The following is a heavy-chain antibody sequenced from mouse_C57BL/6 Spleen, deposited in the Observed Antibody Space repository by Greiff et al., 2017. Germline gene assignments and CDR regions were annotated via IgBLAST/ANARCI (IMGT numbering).Heavy chain of an antibody. CDR3: ARHEDLGGNFYYAMDY. CDR2: FYPGSGSI. Sequence: QVQLQQSGAELVKPGASVKLSCKASGYTFTEYTIHWVKQRSGQGLEWIGWFYPGSGSIKYNEKFKDKATLTADKSSSTVYMELSRLTSEDSAVYFWARHEDLGGNFYYAMDYWGQGTSVTVAS. V-gene: IGHV1-62-2*01. CDR1: GYTFTEYT. D-gene: IGHD2-1*01. J-gene: IGHJ4*01.